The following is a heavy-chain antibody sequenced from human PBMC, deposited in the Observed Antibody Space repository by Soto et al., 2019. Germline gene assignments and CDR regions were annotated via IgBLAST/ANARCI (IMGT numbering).Heavy chain of an antibody. D-gene: IGHD3-16*02. CDR2: MNPNSGNT. CDR1: GYTFTSYD. Sequence: QVQLVQSGAEVKKPGASVKVSCKASGYTFTSYDINWVRQATGQGLEWMGWMNPNSGNTGYAQKLQGRVTMTRNTSISTAYMELSSLRSEDTAVYYCASSIMITFGGVIVNDYWGQGTLVTVSS. CDR3: ASSIMITFGGVIVNDY. V-gene: IGHV1-8*01. J-gene: IGHJ4*02.